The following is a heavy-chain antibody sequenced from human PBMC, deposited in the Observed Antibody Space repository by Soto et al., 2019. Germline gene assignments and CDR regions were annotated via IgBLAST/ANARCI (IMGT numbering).Heavy chain of an antibody. CDR3: ARDRCTHGVCLASDV. CDR2: ITAYNGNT. V-gene: IGHV1-18*04. D-gene: IGHD2-8*01. Sequence: VAAKVSCKASGYTFTSFGITWVRQAPVQGLEWLGWITAYNGNTNYAQKLQGRVTMTTDTSTSTAYMEVKRLGSGDTAVYSCARDRCTHGVCLASDVWGHGTMVTVS. CDR1: GYTFTSFG. J-gene: IGHJ3*01.